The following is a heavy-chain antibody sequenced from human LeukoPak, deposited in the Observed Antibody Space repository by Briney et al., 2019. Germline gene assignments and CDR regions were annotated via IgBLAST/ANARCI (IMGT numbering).Heavy chain of an antibody. J-gene: IGHJ5*02. Sequence: GGSLRLSCAASGFTFSSFAMSWVRQAPGKGLEWLSAISATGENTYYADSVKGRFTISRDNSKNTLYLQMNSLRAEDTAFYYCAKEAGGWPHNWFDPWGQGTLVTVSS. CDR1: GFTFSSFA. CDR3: AKEAGGWPHNWFDP. V-gene: IGHV3-23*01. CDR2: ISATGENT. D-gene: IGHD6-19*01.